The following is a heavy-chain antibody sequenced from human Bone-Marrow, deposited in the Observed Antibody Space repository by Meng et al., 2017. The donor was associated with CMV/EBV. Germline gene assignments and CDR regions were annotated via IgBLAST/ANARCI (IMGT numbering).Heavy chain of an antibody. Sequence: GGFLRLSCAATGFTLSNYWMHWVRQAPGKGLVWVSRTNSDGSSTSYAASVKGRFTISRDNAKNTLYLQMNSLRAEDTAVHYCVRGDDYYDSSGLDCWGQGTLVTVSS. D-gene: IGHD3-22*01. CDR2: TNSDGSST. CDR1: GFTLSNYW. CDR3: VRGDDYYDSSGLDC. V-gene: IGHV3-74*01. J-gene: IGHJ4*02.